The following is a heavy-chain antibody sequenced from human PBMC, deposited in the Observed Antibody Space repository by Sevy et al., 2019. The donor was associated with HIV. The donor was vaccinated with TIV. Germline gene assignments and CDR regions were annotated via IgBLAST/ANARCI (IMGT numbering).Heavy chain of an antibody. V-gene: IGHV3-48*03. J-gene: IGHJ3*02. Sequence: GGSLRLSCAASGFTFSSYEMNWVRQAPGKGLEWVSYISSSGSTIYYADSVKGRFTISRDNAKNSLYLQMNSLRAEDTAVYYCARAYDSSGYYLIPGGAFDIWGQGTMVTVSS. CDR1: GFTFSSYE. D-gene: IGHD3-22*01. CDR3: ARAYDSSGYYLIPGGAFDI. CDR2: ISSSGSTI.